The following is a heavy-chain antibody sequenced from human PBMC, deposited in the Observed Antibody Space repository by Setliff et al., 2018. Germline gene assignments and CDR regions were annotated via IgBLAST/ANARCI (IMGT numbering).Heavy chain of an antibody. CDR3: AGPFDVGPYPRPIDGLDL. Sequence: ASVTVSCKASGYIFRDYYIHWVRQAPGQGLEWMGWINPNSGGREYAEAFQGRVTMTGDTSIRTAFMELSGLTSDDTAVYYCAGPFDVGPYPRPIDGLDLWGQGTRVT. CDR2: INPNSGGR. D-gene: IGHD3-9*01. J-gene: IGHJ3*01. V-gene: IGHV1-2*02. CDR1: GYIFRDYY.